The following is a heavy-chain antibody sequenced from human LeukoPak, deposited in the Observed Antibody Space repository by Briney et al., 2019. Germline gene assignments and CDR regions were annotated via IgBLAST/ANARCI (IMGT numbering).Heavy chain of an antibody. CDR1: GGTFSSYA. J-gene: IGHJ4*02. V-gene: IGHV1-69*06. D-gene: IGHD6-6*01. CDR3: ARDSMAVYSSSQRVYYFDY. Sequence: SVKVSCKASGGTFSSYAISWVRQAPGQGLEWMGGIIPIFGTANYAQKFQGRVTITADKSTSTAYMELSSLRSEDTAVYYCARDSMAVYSSSQRVYYFDYWGQGTLVTVSS. CDR2: IIPIFGTA.